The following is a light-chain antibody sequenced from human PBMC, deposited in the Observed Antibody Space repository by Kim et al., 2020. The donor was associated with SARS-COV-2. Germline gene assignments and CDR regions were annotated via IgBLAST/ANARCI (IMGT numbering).Light chain of an antibody. V-gene: IGLV3-19*01. CDR1: SLRTYY. CDR3: NSRDTSGNHLV. Sequence: ALGQTVRITCQGDSLRTYYASWYQQKPGQAPVLVIYGKNNRPSGIPVRFSGSSSGNTASLTITGAQAEDEADYYCNSRDTSGNHLVFGGGTQLTV. CDR2: GKN. J-gene: IGLJ2*01.